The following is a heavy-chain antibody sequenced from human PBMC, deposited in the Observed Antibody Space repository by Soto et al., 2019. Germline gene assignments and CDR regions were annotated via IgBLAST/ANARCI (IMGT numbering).Heavy chain of an antibody. CDR2: IIPILGIA. J-gene: IGHJ4*02. Sequence: QVQLVQSGAEVKKPGSSVKVSCKASGGTFSSYTISWVRQAPGQGLEWMGRIIPILGIANYAQKFQGRVTITADKSTSTGYMELSSLRSEDTAVYYFARDGGGGYDFDYWGQGTLVTVSS. V-gene: IGHV1-69*08. D-gene: IGHD5-12*01. CDR3: ARDGGGGYDFDY. CDR1: GGTFSSYT.